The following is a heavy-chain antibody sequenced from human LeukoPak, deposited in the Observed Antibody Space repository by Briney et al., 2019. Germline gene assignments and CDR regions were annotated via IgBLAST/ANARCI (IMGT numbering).Heavy chain of an antibody. CDR1: GYSISSGYY. CDR3: ARDRGDWNPLDY. Sequence: SETLSLTCTVSGYSISSGYYWGWIRQPPGKGLEWIGSIYHSGSTYYNPSLKSRVTISVDTSKNQFSLKLSSVTAADTAVYYCARDRGDWNPLDYWGQGTLVTVSS. J-gene: IGHJ4*02. V-gene: IGHV4-38-2*02. D-gene: IGHD1-1*01. CDR2: IYHSGST.